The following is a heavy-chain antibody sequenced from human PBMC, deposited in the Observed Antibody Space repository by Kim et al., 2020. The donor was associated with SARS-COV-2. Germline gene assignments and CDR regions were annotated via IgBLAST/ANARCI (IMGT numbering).Heavy chain of an antibody. CDR3: ASQEDRYCSSTSCYEYYYYGMVV. D-gene: IGHD2-2*01. V-gene: IGHV3-48*04. Sequence: GGSLRLSCAASGFNFSSYSMNWVRQAPGKGLEWVSYISSSSSTIYYADSVKGRFTISRDNAKNSLYLQMNSLRAEDTAVYYCASQEDRYCSSTSCYEYYYYGMVVWGQGTTVTVSS. CDR2: ISSSSSTI. J-gene: IGHJ6*02. CDR1: GFNFSSYS.